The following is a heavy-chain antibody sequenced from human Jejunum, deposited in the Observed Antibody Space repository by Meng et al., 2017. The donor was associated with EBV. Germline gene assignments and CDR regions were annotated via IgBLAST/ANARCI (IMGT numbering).Heavy chain of an antibody. J-gene: IGHJ4*02. Sequence: VRRVQSGSELKPPGASVKVSCKASGYSFTSRAMHWVRQAPGQGLEWMGWINTDTRNPTYAQGLTGRFVFSLDTSVSTAYLQISSLKAEDTAVYYCARGEGGYCSSSSCYLGTWGQGTLVTVSS. CDR1: GYSFTSRA. CDR3: ARGEGGYCSSSSCYLGT. CDR2: INTDTRNP. V-gene: IGHV7-4-1*02. D-gene: IGHD2-2*01.